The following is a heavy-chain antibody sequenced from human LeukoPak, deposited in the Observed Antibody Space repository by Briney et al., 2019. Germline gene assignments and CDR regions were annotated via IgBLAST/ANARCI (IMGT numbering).Heavy chain of an antibody. Sequence: ASVKVSCKASGYTFTSYGISWVRQAPGQGLEWVGWISAYNGNTNYAQKLQGRVTMTTDTSTSTAYMELRSLRSDDTAVYYCARDGLRFLEWLLRFDYWGQGTLVTVSS. CDR2: ISAYNGNT. D-gene: IGHD3-3*01. J-gene: IGHJ4*02. V-gene: IGHV1-18*01. CDR1: GYTFTSYG. CDR3: ARDGLRFLEWLLRFDY.